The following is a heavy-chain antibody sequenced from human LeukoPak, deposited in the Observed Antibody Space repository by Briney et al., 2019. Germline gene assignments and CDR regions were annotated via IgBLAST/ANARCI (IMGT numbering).Heavy chain of an antibody. CDR3: ARDFREYYGSGSYYTPGVFDY. Sequence: GGSLRLSCAASGFTVSSNYMSWVRQAPGKGLEWVSVIYSGGSTYHADSVKGRFTISRDNSKNTLYLQMNSLRAEDTAVYYCARDFREYYGSGSYYTPGVFDYWGQGTLVTVSS. J-gene: IGHJ4*02. CDR1: GFTVSSNY. CDR2: IYSGGST. D-gene: IGHD3-10*01. V-gene: IGHV3-53*05.